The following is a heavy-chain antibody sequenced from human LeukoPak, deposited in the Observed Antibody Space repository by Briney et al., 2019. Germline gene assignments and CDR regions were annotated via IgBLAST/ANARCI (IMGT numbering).Heavy chain of an antibody. V-gene: IGHV3-23*01. CDR1: GFTFRGYA. CDR3: AKPVVREEGAFDI. Sequence: GGSLRFSCAAFGFTFRGYATSWVRQAPGKALEWVSAISGSGGSTYYADSVKGRFTISRDNSKNTLYLQMNSLRAEDTAVYYWAKPVVREEGAFDIWGQGTMVTVSS. J-gene: IGHJ3*02. D-gene: IGHD3-10*01. CDR2: ISGSGGST.